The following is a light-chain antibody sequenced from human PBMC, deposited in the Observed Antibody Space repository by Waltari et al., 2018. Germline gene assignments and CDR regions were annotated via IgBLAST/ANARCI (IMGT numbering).Light chain of an antibody. CDR1: QSLVQSDGTTY. CDR3: MQGTHWPPT. CDR2: KVS. Sequence: DVVMTQSPLSLPVTLGQPASISCRSTQSLVQSDGTTYLNWYQQRPGQSPRRLIYKVSNRDSGVPDRFSGSDSGTDFTLKISRVEPEDVGVYYCMQGTHWPPTFGGGTKVEIK. J-gene: IGKJ4*01. V-gene: IGKV2-30*02.